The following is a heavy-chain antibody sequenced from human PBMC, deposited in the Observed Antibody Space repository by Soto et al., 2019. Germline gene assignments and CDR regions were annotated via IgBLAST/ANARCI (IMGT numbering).Heavy chain of an antibody. Sequence: LRLSCAASGFTFNNYGMTWVRQAPGKGLEWVSGISSSGDTTYYADSVKGRLTISRDNSKNTPYLQMTSLRAEDTAVYYCASEYGSGSYGYYYGMDVWGQGTTVTVSS. CDR1: GFTFNNYG. CDR2: ISSSGDTT. J-gene: IGHJ6*02. V-gene: IGHV3-23*01. CDR3: ASEYGSGSYGYYYGMDV. D-gene: IGHD3-10*01.